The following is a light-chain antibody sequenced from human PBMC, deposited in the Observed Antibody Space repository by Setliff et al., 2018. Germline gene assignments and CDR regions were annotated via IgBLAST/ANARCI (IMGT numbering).Light chain of an antibody. J-gene: IGLJ2*01. Sequence: GKRVTISCTGTSSNIGAGYDVHWYQQLPGTAPKLLIYGNSNRPSGVPDRFSGSKSGTSASLAITGLQAEDEADYYCQSYDSSLSGVVFGGGTK. CDR1: SSNIGAGYD. CDR2: GNS. CDR3: QSYDSSLSGVV. V-gene: IGLV1-40*01.